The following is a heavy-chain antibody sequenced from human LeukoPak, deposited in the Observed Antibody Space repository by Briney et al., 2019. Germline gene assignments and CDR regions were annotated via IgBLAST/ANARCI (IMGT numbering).Heavy chain of an antibody. J-gene: IGHJ4*02. D-gene: IGHD1-26*01. V-gene: IGHV1-46*01. CDR3: ARWGIVGASTSDY. Sequence: VSVKVSCKASGYTFTSYYMHWVRQAPGQGLEGMGIINPSGGRTSYAQKFQGRVTMTRDTSTSTVYMALSSLRSEDTAVYYCARWGIVGASTSDYWGQGTLVTVSS. CDR1: GYTFTSYY. CDR2: INPSGGRT.